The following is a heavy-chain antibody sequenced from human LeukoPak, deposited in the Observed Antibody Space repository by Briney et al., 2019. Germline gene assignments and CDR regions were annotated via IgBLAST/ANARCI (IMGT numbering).Heavy chain of an antibody. CDR3: ARDGGLVGASDY. CDR1: GYTFTSYA. J-gene: IGHJ4*02. D-gene: IGHD1-26*01. CDR2: INAGNGNT. Sequence: ASVTVSCKASGYTFTSYAMHWVRQAPGQRREWMGWINAGNGNTKYSQEFQGRVTITRDTSASTAYMELSSLRSEDMAVYYCARDGGLVGASDYWGQGTLVTVSS. V-gene: IGHV1-3*03.